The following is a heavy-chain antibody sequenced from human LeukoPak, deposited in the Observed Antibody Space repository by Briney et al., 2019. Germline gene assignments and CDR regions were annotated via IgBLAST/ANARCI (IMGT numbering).Heavy chain of an antibody. Sequence: GGSLRLSCVASEFTFSRYWMSWVRQAPGKGLEWVANIEQDGSENYYVDSVRGRFTISRDNAKNSLYLQMNSLRAEDTAVYYCARNGGSSEYFDYWGQGTLVTVSS. CDR2: IEQDGSEN. V-gene: IGHV3-7*01. CDR3: ARNGGSSEYFDY. D-gene: IGHD6-6*01. CDR1: EFTFSRYW. J-gene: IGHJ4*02.